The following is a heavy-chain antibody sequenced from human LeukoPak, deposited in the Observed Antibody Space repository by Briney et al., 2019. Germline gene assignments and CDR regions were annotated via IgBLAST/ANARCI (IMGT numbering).Heavy chain of an antibody. D-gene: IGHD3-3*01. CDR1: GGSFSGYY. CDR2: INHSGRT. Sequence: SETLSLTCAVYGGSFSGYYWSWIRQPPGKGLEWIGEINHSGRTNYHPSLKSRVTISVDTSKNQFSLKLSSVTAADTAVYYCARDITIFGVVQSPRGNMDVWGKGTTVTVSS. V-gene: IGHV4-34*01. J-gene: IGHJ6*03. CDR3: ARDITIFGVVQSPRGNMDV.